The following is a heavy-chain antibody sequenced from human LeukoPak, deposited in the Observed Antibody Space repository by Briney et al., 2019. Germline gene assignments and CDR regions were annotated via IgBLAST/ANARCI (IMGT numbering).Heavy chain of an antibody. D-gene: IGHD3-22*01. CDR2: ISGSGGST. Sequence: GGSLRLSCAVSGITLSNYGMSWVRQAPGKGLEWVAGISGSGGSTNYAGSVKGRFTISRDNRKNTLYLQMNSLRVEDTAVYFCAKRGVVIRVILVGFHKEAYYFDSWGQGALVTVPS. J-gene: IGHJ4*02. V-gene: IGHV3-23*01. CDR1: GITLSNYG. CDR3: AKRGVVIRVILVGFHKEAYYFDS.